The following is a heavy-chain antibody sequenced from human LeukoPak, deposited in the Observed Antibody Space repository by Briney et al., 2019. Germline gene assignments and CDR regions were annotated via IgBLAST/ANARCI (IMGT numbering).Heavy chain of an antibody. J-gene: IGHJ4*02. CDR3: ARATGDYVWGSFRSHYAS. Sequence: ASVKVSCKASGYTFIDNYIHWVRQAPGQGLEWLGWMSPNSGATNYGHKFQGRVTMTSDTSINTAYLELSSLSSDDTAVYYCARATGDYVWGSFRSHYASWGQGSLVTVSS. CDR1: GYTFIDNY. D-gene: IGHD3-16*02. V-gene: IGHV1-2*07. CDR2: MSPNSGAT.